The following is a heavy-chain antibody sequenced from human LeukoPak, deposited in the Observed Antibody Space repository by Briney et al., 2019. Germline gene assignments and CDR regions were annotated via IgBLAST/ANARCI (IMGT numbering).Heavy chain of an antibody. V-gene: IGHV4-59*01. CDR2: IYYSGST. J-gene: IGHJ4*02. CDR3: ARGSGYSGYHAD. CDR1: GDSISSYY. D-gene: IGHD5-12*01. Sequence: SSETLSLTCTVSGDSISSYYWSWIRQPPGKGLGWIGYIYYSGSTNHNPSLKSRVTISVDTSKNQFSLKLSSVTAADTAVYYCARGSGYSGYHADWGQGTLVTVSS.